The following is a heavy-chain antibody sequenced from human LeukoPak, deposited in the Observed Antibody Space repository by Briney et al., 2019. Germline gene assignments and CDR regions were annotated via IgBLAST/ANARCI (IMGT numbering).Heavy chain of an antibody. V-gene: IGHV5-51*01. CDR3: ARSRYSYGLDAFDI. Sequence: GESLKISCEGSGYSFSTYWSGWVRQLPGKRLEWMGIIYPGDSDTRYSPSFQGHVTISVDKSISTDYLLWSSLKASYTAMYYCARSRYSYGLDAFDIWGQGTMVIVSS. J-gene: IGHJ3*02. CDR1: GYSFSTYW. CDR2: IYPGDSDT. D-gene: IGHD5-18*01.